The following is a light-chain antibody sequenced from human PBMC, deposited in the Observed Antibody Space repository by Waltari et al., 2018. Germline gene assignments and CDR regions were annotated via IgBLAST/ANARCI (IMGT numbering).Light chain of an antibody. V-gene: IGLV2-14*01. CDR1: SSDVGGYNY. CDR2: DVS. CDR3: SSYTSSSTFGV. Sequence: QSALTQPASVSGSPGQSITISCTGTSSDVGGYNYVSWYQQHPGKAPKLMIYDVSNRPSGVSNRFSGSKSGNTAPLTISGLQAEDEADYYCSSYTSSSTFGVFGGGTKLTVL. J-gene: IGLJ2*01.